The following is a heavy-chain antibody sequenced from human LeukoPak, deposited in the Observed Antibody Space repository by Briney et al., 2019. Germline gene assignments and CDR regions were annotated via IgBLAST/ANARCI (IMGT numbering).Heavy chain of an antibody. Sequence: GGSLRLSCAASGFTFSTYAMSWVRQTPGKGLEWVSGASGNGAGTYYADSVKGRFTISRDNSKNTLYMQMNSLRAEDTAVYYCARDRGFIGVFYNGIDVWGQGTTVTVSS. D-gene: IGHD3-10*01. CDR2: ASGNGAGT. V-gene: IGHV3-23*01. CDR3: ARDRGFIGVFYNGIDV. J-gene: IGHJ6*02. CDR1: GFTFSTYA.